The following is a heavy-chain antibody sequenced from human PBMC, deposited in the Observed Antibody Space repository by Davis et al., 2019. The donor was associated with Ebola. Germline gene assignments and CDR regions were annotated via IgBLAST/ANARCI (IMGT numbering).Heavy chain of an antibody. CDR2: VRSHGSDD. J-gene: IGHJ6*02. CDR3: ARDGYYYDCSGYHRGGMDI. D-gene: IGHD3-22*01. Sequence: PGGSLRLSCAASGFTFNIFDMHWVRQAPGRGLEWVAFVRSHGSDDHSADSVKGRFTISRDNSKNPLYLQMNSLRPEDTAVYYCARDGYYYDCSGYHRGGMDIWGQGTTVTVSS. V-gene: IGHV3-30*02. CDR1: GFTFNIFD.